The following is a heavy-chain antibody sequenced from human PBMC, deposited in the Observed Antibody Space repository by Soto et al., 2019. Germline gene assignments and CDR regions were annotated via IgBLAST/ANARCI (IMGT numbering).Heavy chain of an antibody. CDR3: ASLTFGGIVLAH. J-gene: IGHJ4*02. D-gene: IGHD3-16*01. Sequence: PSETLSLTCTVSASSFSKYYWTWIRQPPGKGLEWIGYIYFNGNTKYNPSLEGRLTISIDTPKKEFSLKLTSVTAADAAVYYCASLTFGGIVLAHWGQGTLVTVSS. CDR1: ASSFSKYY. CDR2: IYFNGNT. V-gene: IGHV4-59*01.